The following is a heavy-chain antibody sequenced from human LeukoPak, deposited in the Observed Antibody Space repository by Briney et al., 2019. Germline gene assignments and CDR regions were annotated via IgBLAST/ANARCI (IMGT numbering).Heavy chain of an antibody. V-gene: IGHV3-21*01. CDR1: GFTFSSYS. D-gene: IGHD2-2*02. CDR2: SSSSSSYI. J-gene: IGHJ6*02. Sequence: GGALRLSCAASGFTFSSYSMNWVRQAPGKGLEWVSSSSSSSSYIYYADSVKGRFTISRDNAKNSLYLQMNSLRAEDTAVYYCARLPVGYCSSTSCYTDYYYYGMDVWGQGTTVTVSS. CDR3: ARLPVGYCSSTSCYTDYYYYGMDV.